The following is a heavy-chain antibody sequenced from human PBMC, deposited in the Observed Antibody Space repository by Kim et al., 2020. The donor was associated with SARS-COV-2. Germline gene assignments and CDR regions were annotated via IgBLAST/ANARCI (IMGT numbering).Heavy chain of an antibody. V-gene: IGHV4-34*01. J-gene: IGHJ4*02. Sequence: SETLSLTCAVYGGSFSGYYWSWIRQPPGKGLEWIGEINHSGSTNYNPSLKSRVTISVDTSKNQFSLKLSSVTAADTAVYYCARASSWYGPSDYWGQGTLVTVSS. D-gene: IGHD6-13*01. CDR1: GGSFSGYY. CDR3: ARASSWYGPSDY. CDR2: INHSGST.